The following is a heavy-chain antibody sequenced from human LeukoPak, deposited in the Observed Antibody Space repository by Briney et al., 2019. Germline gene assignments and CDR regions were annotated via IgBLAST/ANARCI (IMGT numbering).Heavy chain of an antibody. J-gene: IGHJ4*02. D-gene: IGHD1-26*01. Sequence: SETLSLTCTVSGGSISSSGYYWGWIRQSPGKGLEWIGSIYFGGTTNYNPSLRSRVTISVGTSKNQFSLKLSSVTAADTAVYYCARRGVGAPIDYWGQGTLVTVSS. V-gene: IGHV4-39*01. CDR3: ARRGVGAPIDY. CDR1: GGSISSSGYY. CDR2: IYFGGTT.